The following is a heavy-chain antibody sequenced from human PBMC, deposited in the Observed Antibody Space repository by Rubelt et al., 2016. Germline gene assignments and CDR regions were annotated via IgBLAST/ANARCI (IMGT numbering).Heavy chain of an antibody. J-gene: IGHJ4*02. CDR1: GYTFTSYA. CDR3: ARGYCSGGSCYYFDY. Sequence: QVQLVQSGAEVKKPGASVKVSCKASGYTFTSYAMHWVRQAPGQRLEWMGWINAGNANTKYSQKFQGRVTITRDTSASTAYMELSSLRSEDTAVYYCARGYCSGGSCYYFDYWGQGTLVTVSS. CDR2: INAGNANT. V-gene: IGHV1-3*01. D-gene: IGHD2-15*01.